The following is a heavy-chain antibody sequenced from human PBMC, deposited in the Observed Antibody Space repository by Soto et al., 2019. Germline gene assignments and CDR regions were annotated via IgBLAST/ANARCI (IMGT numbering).Heavy chain of an antibody. D-gene: IGHD1-26*01. CDR1: GFIFSGYA. Sequence: GSLRLSCAASGFIFSGYAMNWVRHVPGKGLQWVSSISGSGGMTYYTDSVKGRFTISRDNSKNTVYVQMSSLRDDDTAIYYCAKDRGLTGGTPDTWGQGTMVTVSS. CDR2: ISGSGGMT. V-gene: IGHV3-23*01. J-gene: IGHJ3*02. CDR3: AKDRGLTGGTPDT.